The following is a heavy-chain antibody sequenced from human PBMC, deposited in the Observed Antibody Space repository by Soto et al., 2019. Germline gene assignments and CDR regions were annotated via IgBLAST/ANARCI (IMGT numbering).Heavy chain of an antibody. CDR2: INHSGST. J-gene: IGHJ6*04. D-gene: IGHD3-16*01. V-gene: IGHV4-34*01. CDR3: ARMDDNDFDYYYYGMDV. Sequence: QVQLQQWGAGLLKPSETLSLTCAVYGGSFSGYYWSWIRQPPEKGLEGIGEINHSGSTNYHPSLKSRVTISVDTSKNQFSLKLSSVTAADTAVYYCARMDDNDFDYYYYGMDVWGKGTTVTVSS. CDR1: GGSFSGYY.